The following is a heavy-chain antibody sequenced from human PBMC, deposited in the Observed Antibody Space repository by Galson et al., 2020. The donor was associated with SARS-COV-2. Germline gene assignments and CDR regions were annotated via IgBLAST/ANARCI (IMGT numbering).Heavy chain of an antibody. J-gene: IGHJ6*02. CDR2: IYWDDEQ. D-gene: IGHD3-9*01. CDR3: AHSSGVVTGYYKGLDV. V-gene: IGHV2-5*02. Sequence: SGPTLVKPTQTLTLTCTFSGFSLSTSGVGVGWIRQPPGKALEWLALIYWDDEQRYTPSLKSRLTIAKDTSRNQVVLTMTDMDPVDTATYYCAHSSGVVTGYYKGLDVWGQGTTVTVAS. CDR1: GFSLSTSGVG.